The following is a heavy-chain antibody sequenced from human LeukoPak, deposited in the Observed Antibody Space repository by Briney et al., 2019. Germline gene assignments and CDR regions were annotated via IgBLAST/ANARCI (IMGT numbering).Heavy chain of an antibody. CDR3: ARGRITIFGVVIIRWAFDM. CDR1: GGSFSGFY. CDR2: IHHSGSH. D-gene: IGHD3-3*01. Sequence: SQTLSLTCAVYGGSFSGFYWSWIRQPPGKGLEWIGEIHHSGSHNYNPSLKSRVTISVETSKNQFSLKLSSVTAADTAVYYCARGRITIFGVVIIRWAFDMWGQGTMVTVSS. J-gene: IGHJ3*02. V-gene: IGHV4-34*01.